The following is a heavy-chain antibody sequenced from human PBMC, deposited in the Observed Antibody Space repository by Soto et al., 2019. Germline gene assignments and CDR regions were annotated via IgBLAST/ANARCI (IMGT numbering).Heavy chain of an antibody. D-gene: IGHD1-1*01. V-gene: IGHV3-30*03. J-gene: IGHJ5*02. CDR2: ISFDGTAK. Sequence: GGCLRLSCVASGFTFNRYGMHWVRQAPGKGLEWVAEISFDGTAKYYAESVKGRFTVSRDNGNNTLHLEMNSLGAKDTAVYFCATGRSTRFDPWGQGTLVTVSS. CDR3: ATGRSTRFDP. CDR1: GFTFNRYG.